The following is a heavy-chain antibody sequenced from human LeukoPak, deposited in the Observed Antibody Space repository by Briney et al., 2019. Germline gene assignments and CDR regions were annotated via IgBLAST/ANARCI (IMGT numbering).Heavy chain of an antibody. CDR1: GGSISSGSYY. CDR2: IYTSGST. V-gene: IGHV4-61*02. Sequence: PSQTLSLTCTVSGGSISSGSYYWSWIRQPAGKGLEWIGRIYTSGSTNYNPSLKSRVTISVDTSKNQFSLKLSSVIAADTAVYYCARRVLTAGDYWGQGILVTVSS. CDR3: ARRVLTAGDY. J-gene: IGHJ4*02. D-gene: IGHD2-2*01.